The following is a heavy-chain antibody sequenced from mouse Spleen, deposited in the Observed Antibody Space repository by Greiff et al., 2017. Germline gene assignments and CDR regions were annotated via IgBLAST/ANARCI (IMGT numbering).Heavy chain of an antibody. V-gene: IGHV1S81*02. D-gene: IGHD3-3*01. CDR3: ASAGPSFAY. J-gene: IGHJ3*01. Sequence: QVQLQQPGAELVKPGASVKLSCKASGYTFTSYWMHWVKQRPGQGLEWIGEINPSNGRTNYNEKFKSKATLTVDKSSSTAYMQLSSLTSEDSAVYYCASAGPSFAYWGQGTLVTVSA. CDR1: GYTFTSYW. CDR2: INPSNGRT.